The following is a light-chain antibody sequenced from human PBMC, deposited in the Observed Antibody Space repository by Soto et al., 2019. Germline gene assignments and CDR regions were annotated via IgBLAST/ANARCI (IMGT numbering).Light chain of an antibody. J-gene: IGLJ3*02. CDR1: NFDVGAYNY. CDR2: DVS. Sequence: QSVLTQPASVSGSPGQSITISCTGTNFDVGAYNYVSWYQQHPGKAPKLMIYDVSNRPSGVSSRFSGSKSGNTASLTLSGLQGEDEADYYCSSYSSSSTVVVGGGTKLTVL. V-gene: IGLV2-14*01. CDR3: SSYSSSSTVV.